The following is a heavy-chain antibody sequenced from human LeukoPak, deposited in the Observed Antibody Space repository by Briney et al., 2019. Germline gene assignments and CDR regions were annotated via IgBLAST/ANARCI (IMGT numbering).Heavy chain of an antibody. Sequence: GGSLRLSCAASGFTFSNAWMNWVRQAPGKGLEWVGRIKSKTDGWTTDYAAPVKGRFTISRDDSKNTLYLQMNSLKTEDTAVYYCTTAPTRVTHPYYYYYGMDVWGQGTTVTVSS. CDR3: TTAPTRVTHPYYYYYGMDV. CDR2: IKSKTDGWTT. CDR1: GFTFSNAW. D-gene: IGHD4-11*01. J-gene: IGHJ6*02. V-gene: IGHV3-15*07.